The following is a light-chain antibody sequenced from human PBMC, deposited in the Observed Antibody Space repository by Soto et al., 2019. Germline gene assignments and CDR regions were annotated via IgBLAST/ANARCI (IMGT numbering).Light chain of an antibody. CDR2: AAS. CDR1: QSISNY. CDR3: QQSYSTPLT. Sequence: DIPMTHSPSPLSASVGDRVTITCRASQSISNYLNWYQQRPGKAPKLLISAASTLQSGVPSRFSGSGSGTEFTLTISSLQPEDFATYSCQQSYSTPLTFGGGTKVEIK. V-gene: IGKV1-39*01. J-gene: IGKJ4*01.